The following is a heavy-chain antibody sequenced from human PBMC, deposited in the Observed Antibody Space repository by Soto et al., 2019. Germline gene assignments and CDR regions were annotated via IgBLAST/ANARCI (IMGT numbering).Heavy chain of an antibody. Sequence: QVQLQQWGAGLLKPSETLSLTCAVYGGSFSGHSWTWLRQSPGKGLEWIGEINHSGRVNYSPSLKSRVTISLDTSRTQFSLTLSAVTAADTAMYYCSTRAYDTNGYYRFDPWGQGTLVTVSS. J-gene: IGHJ5*01. CDR1: GGSFSGHS. CDR3: STRAYDTNGYYRFDP. CDR2: INHSGRV. V-gene: IGHV4-34*01. D-gene: IGHD3-22*01.